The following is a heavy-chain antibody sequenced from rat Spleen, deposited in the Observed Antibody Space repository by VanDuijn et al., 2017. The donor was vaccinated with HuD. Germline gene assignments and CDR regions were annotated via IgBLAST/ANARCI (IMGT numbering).Heavy chain of an antibody. Sequence: QVQLKESGPGLVQSSQTLSLTCTVSGFSLISNSLHWVRQPPGKGLEWMGGIWGDGSTNYNSALKSRLSISRDTSKSQLFLKMSSLQTDDTAIFCCARSYGGYTQHWFPYWGQGTLVTVSS. J-gene: IGHJ3*01. D-gene: IGHD1-11*01. CDR1: GFSLISNS. V-gene: IGHV2-1*01. CDR3: ARSYGGYTQHWFPY. CDR2: IWGDGST.